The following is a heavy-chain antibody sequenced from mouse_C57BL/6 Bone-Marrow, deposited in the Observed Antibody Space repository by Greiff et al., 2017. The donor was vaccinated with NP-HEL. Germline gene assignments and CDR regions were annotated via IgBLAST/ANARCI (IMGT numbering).Heavy chain of an antibody. J-gene: IGHJ2*01. CDR3: ARLHYYGSSYDYFDY. CDR2: ISGGGGNT. V-gene: IGHV5-9*01. Sequence: EVKLVESGGGLVKPGGSLKLSCAASGFTFSSYTMSWVRQTPEKRLEWVATISGGGGNTYYPDSVKGRFTISRDNAKNTRYLQMSSLRSEDTALYYCARLHYYGSSYDYFDYWGQGTTLTVSS. D-gene: IGHD1-1*01. CDR1: GFTFSSYT.